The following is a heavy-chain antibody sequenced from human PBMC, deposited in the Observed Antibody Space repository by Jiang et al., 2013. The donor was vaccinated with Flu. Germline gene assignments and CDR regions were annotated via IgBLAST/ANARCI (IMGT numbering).Heavy chain of an antibody. V-gene: IGHV5-51*01. J-gene: IGHJ4*02. Sequence: KKPGESLKISCKGSGYSFTSYWIGWVRQMPGKGLEWMGIIYPGDSDTRYSPSFQGQVTISADKSISTAYLQWSSLKASDTAMYYCARTLWFGDNYRWYFDYWGQGTLVTVSS. CDR1: GYSFTSYW. CDR3: ARTLWFGDNYRWYFDY. D-gene: IGHD3-10*01. CDR2: IYPGDSDT.